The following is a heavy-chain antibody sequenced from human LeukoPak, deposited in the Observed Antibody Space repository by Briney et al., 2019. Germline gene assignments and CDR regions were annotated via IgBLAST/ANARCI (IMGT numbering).Heavy chain of an antibody. V-gene: IGHV7-4-1*02. CDR2: INTKTGNP. CDR3: ARVGKYSGSYPDY. D-gene: IGHD1-26*01. J-gene: IGHJ4*02. CDR1: GYTFTNYA. Sequence: GASVKVSCKASGYTFTNYAINWVRQAPGQGLEWVGWINTKTGNPTYAQDFTGRFTFSLDTSVTTTYLQISNLKAEDTAVYYCARVGKYSGSYPDYWGQGTLVTVSS.